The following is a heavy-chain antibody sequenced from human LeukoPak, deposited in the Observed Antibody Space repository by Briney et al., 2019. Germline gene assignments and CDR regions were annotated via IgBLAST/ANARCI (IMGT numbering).Heavy chain of an antibody. CDR1: GYTFTGYY. Sequence: ASVKVSCKASGYTFTGYYMHWVRQAPGQGLEWMGWINPNSGGTNYAQKFQGRVTMTRDTSISTAYMELSRLRSDDTAVYYCARHYDILTGYYDYWGQGTLVTVSS. V-gene: IGHV1-2*02. CDR3: ARHYDILTGYYDY. CDR2: INPNSGGT. D-gene: IGHD3-9*01. J-gene: IGHJ4*02.